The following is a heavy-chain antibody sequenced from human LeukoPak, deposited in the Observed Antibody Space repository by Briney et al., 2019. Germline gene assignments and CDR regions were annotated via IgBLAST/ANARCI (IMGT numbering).Heavy chain of an antibody. CDR3: ASQGFGELLFYYYYMDV. D-gene: IGHD3-10*01. CDR1: GFTFSSYE. Sequence: GGSLRLSCAASGFTFSSYEMNWVRQAPGKGLEWVSAISGSGGSTYYADSVKGRFTISRDNSKNTLYLQMNSLRAEDTAVYYCASQGFGELLFYYYYMDVWGQGTLVTVSS. J-gene: IGHJ6*03. CDR2: ISGSGGST. V-gene: IGHV3-23*01.